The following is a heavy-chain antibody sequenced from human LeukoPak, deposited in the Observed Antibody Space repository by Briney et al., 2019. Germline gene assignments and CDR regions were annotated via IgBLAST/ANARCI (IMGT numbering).Heavy chain of an antibody. Sequence: ASVKVSCKASGYTFTSYYMHWVRQAPGQGLEWMGIINPSGGSTSYAQKFQGRVTMTRDMTTSTVYMELSSLRSEDTAVYYCARDVDSLYYMDVWGKGTTVTVSS. D-gene: IGHD5-12*01. CDR3: ARDVDSLYYMDV. CDR2: INPSGGST. CDR1: GYTFTSYY. J-gene: IGHJ6*03. V-gene: IGHV1-46*01.